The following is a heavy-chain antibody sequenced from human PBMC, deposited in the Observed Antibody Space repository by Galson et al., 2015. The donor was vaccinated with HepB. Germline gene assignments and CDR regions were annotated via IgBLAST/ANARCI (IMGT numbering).Heavy chain of an antibody. J-gene: IGHJ5*02. Sequence: SVKVSCKASGYTFTSYGISWVRQAPGQGLEWMGWISAYNGNTNYAQKLQGRVTMTTDTSTSTAYMELRSLRSDDTAVYYCARARGVKPKNWFDPWGQGTLVTVSS. CDR3: ARARGVKPKNWFDP. V-gene: IGHV1-18*01. CDR2: ISAYNGNT. CDR1: GYTFTSYG. D-gene: IGHD3-10*01.